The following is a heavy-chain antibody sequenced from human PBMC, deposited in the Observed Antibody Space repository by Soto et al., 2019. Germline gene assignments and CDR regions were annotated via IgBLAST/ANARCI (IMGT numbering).Heavy chain of an antibody. CDR1: GGSISSGDYY. V-gene: IGHV4-30-4*01. D-gene: IGHD1-26*01. Sequence: SETLSLTCTVSGGSISSGDYYWSWIRQPPGKGLEWIGYIFYGGSTYYNPSLKSRVTKSVDTSKNQFSLKLSSVTAADTAVYYCARAVRGSYYDYWGQGTLVTVSS. J-gene: IGHJ4*02. CDR2: IFYGGST. CDR3: ARAVRGSYYDY.